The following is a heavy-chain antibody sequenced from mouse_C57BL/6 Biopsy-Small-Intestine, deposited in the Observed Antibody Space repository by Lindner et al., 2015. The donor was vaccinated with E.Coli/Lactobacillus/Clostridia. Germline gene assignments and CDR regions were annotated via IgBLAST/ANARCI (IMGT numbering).Heavy chain of an antibody. D-gene: IGHD2-3*01. V-gene: IGHV1-22*01. CDR3: ASDGYDFDY. CDR1: GYTFTDYN. CDR2: INPNNGGT. J-gene: IGHJ2*01. Sequence: VQLQESGPELVKPGASVKMSCKASGYTFTDYNMHWVKQSHGKSLEWIGYINPNNGGTNYNQKFKGKATLTVNKSSSTAYMEVRSLTSEDSAVFYCASDGYDFDYWGQGTTLTVSS.